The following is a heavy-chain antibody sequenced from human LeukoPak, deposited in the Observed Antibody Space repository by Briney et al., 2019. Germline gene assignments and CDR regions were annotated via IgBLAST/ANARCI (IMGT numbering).Heavy chain of an antibody. D-gene: IGHD3-3*01. J-gene: IGHJ4*02. Sequence: GGSLRLSCAASGFTFSTYNMNWVRQAPGKGLEWVAYISSSTSTIYYADSVKGRFTISRDNAKNSLYLQMNSLRAEDTAVYYCVRETYYNFWSGSYTYMYYFDYWGQGTLVTVSS. CDR2: ISSSTSTI. CDR1: GFTFSTYN. V-gene: IGHV3-48*01. CDR3: VRETYYNFWSGSYTYMYYFDY.